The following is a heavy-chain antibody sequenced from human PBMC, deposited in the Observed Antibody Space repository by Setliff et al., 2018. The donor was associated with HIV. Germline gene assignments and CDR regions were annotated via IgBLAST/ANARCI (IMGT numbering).Heavy chain of an antibody. CDR1: GFTFSSYE. V-gene: IGHV3-48*03. D-gene: IGHD6-6*01. J-gene: IGHJ4*02. Sequence: PGGSLRLSCAASGFTFSSYEMNWVRQAPGKGLEWVSYISSGGGTIYYADSVKGRFTISRDNAKNSLHLQMNSLRAEDTAVYYCARGSSQGYWGQGTLVTVSS. CDR3: ARGSSQGY. CDR2: ISSGGGTI.